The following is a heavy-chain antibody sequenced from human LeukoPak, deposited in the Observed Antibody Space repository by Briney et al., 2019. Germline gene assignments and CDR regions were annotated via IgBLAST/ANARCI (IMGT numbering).Heavy chain of an antibody. CDR1: GFTFSNYW. V-gene: IGHV3-7*01. CDR3: ASPTGSYGSRIDY. J-gene: IGHJ4*02. D-gene: IGHD1-26*01. CDR2: INQDGSEK. Sequence: GGSLRLSCAASGFTFSNYWMSWVRQAPGKGLEWVASINQDGSEKYYVDSVKGRFTISRDNAKNSLYLQMNSLRAEDTAVYYCASPTGSYGSRIDYWGQGTLVTVSS.